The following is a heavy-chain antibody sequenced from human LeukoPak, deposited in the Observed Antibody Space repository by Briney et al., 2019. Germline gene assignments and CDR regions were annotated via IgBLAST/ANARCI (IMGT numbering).Heavy chain of an antibody. V-gene: IGHV4-38-2*02. D-gene: IGHD6-13*01. CDR1: GYSVSSGYY. J-gene: IGHJ4*02. Sequence: SETLSLTCTVSGYSVSSGYYWGWIRQPPGKGLEWIGSIYHSGSTYYIPSLKSRVTISVDTSKNQFSLKLSSVTAADTAVYYCARDEREGIASQFDYWGQGTLVTVSS. CDR3: ARDEREGIASQFDY. CDR2: IYHSGST.